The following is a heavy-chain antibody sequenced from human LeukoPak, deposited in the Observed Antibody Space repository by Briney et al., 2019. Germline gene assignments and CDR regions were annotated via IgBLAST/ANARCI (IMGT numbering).Heavy chain of an antibody. Sequence: SETLSLTCTVSAGSFSSYYWSWIRQPAGKGLEWIGRIYTSGPTTYNPSLNSRVTISLDTSKNQFSLKLSSVTAADTAVYYCARECPNWFDPWGQGTLVTVSS. CDR3: ARECPNWFDP. J-gene: IGHJ5*02. CDR1: AGSFSSYY. V-gene: IGHV4-4*07. D-gene: IGHD5/OR15-5a*01. CDR2: IYTSGPT.